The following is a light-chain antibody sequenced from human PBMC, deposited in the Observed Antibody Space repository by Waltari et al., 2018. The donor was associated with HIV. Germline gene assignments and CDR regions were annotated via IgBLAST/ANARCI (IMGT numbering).Light chain of an antibody. Sequence: QSALTQPPSASGSPGQSVTLSCTGTSSDVGGYNYVSWHQQHPGKAPKLMIYDVIKGPSGVPDRFSGSKSGNTASLTVSGLQPEDEAYYYCSSHAGSKVVFGGGTRLTVL. CDR3: SSHAGSKVV. J-gene: IGLJ2*01. V-gene: IGLV2-8*01. CDR2: DVI. CDR1: SSDVGGYNY.